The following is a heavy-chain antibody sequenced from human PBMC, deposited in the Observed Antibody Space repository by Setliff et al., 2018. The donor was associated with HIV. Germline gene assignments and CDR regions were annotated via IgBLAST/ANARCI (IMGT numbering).Heavy chain of an antibody. Sequence: ASVKVSCKASGYTFTNYAIHWVRQAPGQRLEWMGGFDPEDGETIYAQKFQGRVTMTEGTSTDTAYMELSSLRSEDTAVYYCATGSGWYVPTRWGQGTLVTVSS. V-gene: IGHV1-24*01. CDR3: ATGSGWYVPTR. D-gene: IGHD6-19*01. CDR1: GYTFTNYA. CDR2: FDPEDGET. J-gene: IGHJ4*02.